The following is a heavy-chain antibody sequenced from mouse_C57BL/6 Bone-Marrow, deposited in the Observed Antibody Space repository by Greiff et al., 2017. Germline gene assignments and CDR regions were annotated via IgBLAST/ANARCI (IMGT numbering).Heavy chain of an antibody. V-gene: IGHV5-4*01. J-gene: IGHJ2*01. D-gene: IGHD1-1*01. CDR2: ISDGGSYT. Sequence: EVQLVESGGGLVKPGGSLKLSCAASGFTFSSYAMSWVRQTPEKRLEWVATISDGGSYTYYPANVKGRFTISRDNAKNNLYLQMSHLKSEDTAMYYCARDFFITTVVPYFDYWGQGTTLTVSS. CDR1: GFTFSSYA. CDR3: ARDFFITTVVPYFDY.